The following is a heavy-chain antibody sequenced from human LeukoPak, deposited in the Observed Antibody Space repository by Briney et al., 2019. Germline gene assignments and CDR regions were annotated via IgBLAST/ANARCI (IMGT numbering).Heavy chain of an antibody. V-gene: IGHV4-59*01. CDR2: IYYSGST. CDR3: ASRGVLWFGEFPLDV. J-gene: IGHJ6*04. Sequence: SETLSLTXTVSGGSISSYYWSWIRQPPGKGLEWIGYIYYSGSTNYNPSLKSRVTISVDTSKNQFSLKLSSVTAADTAVYYCASRGVLWFGEFPLDVWGKGTTVTVSS. D-gene: IGHD3-10*01. CDR1: GGSISSYY.